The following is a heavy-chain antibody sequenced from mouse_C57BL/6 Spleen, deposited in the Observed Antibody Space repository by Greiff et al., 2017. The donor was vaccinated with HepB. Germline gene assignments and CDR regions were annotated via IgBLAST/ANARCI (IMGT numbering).Heavy chain of an antibody. D-gene: IGHD6-1*01. V-gene: IGHV10-1*01. J-gene: IGHJ4*01. CDR3: VRLWRAMDY. Sequence: DVMLVESGGGLVQPKGSLKLSCAASGFSFNTYAMNWVRQAPGKGLEWVARIRSKSNNYATYYADSVKDRFTISRDDSESMLYLQMNNLKTEDTAMYYCVRLWRAMDYWGQGTSVTVSS. CDR2: IRSKSNNYAT. CDR1: GFSFNTYA.